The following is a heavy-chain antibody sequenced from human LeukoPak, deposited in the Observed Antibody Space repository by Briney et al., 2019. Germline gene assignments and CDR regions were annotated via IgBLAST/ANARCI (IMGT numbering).Heavy chain of an antibody. J-gene: IGHJ5*02. V-gene: IGHV1-69*06. D-gene: IGHD3-22*01. CDR2: IIPIFGTA. CDR3: ATVSTTGYWFDP. Sequence: SVKVSCKASGGTFSSYAISWVRQAPGQGLEWMGGIIPIFGTANYAQKFQGRVMITADKSTSTAYMELSSLRSEDTAVYYCATVSTTGYWFDPWGQGTLVTVSS. CDR1: GGTFSSYA.